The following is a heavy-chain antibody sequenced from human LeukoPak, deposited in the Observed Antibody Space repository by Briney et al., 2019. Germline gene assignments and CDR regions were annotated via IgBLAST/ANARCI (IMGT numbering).Heavy chain of an antibody. Sequence: PGGSLRLSCAASGFTFSDYYMSWIRQAPGKGLEWVSYISSSGSTIYYADSVKGRFTISRDNAKNSLYLQMNSLRAEDTAVYYCARVNPIVVVPAAIPTFDYWGQGTLVTVSS. D-gene: IGHD2-2*01. J-gene: IGHJ4*02. CDR1: GFTFSDYY. CDR2: ISSSGSTI. CDR3: ARVNPIVVVPAAIPTFDY. V-gene: IGHV3-11*04.